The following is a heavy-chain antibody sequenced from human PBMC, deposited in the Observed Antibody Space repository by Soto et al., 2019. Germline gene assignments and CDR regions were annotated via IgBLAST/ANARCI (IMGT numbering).Heavy chain of an antibody. V-gene: IGHV4-31*03. Sequence: TLSLTCTVSGCSISSGGYYWSWIRQHPGKGLEWIGYIYYSGSTYYNPSLKSRVTISVDTSKNQFSRKLSSVTAADTAVYYCARDQAPIVATAGVWFDPWGQGTLVTVS. J-gene: IGHJ5*02. CDR1: GCSISSGGYY. CDR3: ARDQAPIVATAGVWFDP. D-gene: IGHD5-12*01. CDR2: IYYSGST.